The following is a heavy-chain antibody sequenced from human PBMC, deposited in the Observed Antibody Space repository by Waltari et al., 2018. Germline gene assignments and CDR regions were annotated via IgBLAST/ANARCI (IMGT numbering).Heavy chain of an antibody. D-gene: IGHD6-19*01. Sequence: QVQLVQSGAEVKKPGASVKVSCKASGYTFASYAMHWVRQAPGQRLEWMGWINAGNGNTKYSQKFQGRVTITRDTSASTAYMELSSLRSEDTAVYYCARAAVLYSSGWYHWFDPWGQGTLVTVSS. CDR2: INAGNGNT. V-gene: IGHV1-3*01. CDR3: ARAAVLYSSGWYHWFDP. CDR1: GYTFASYA. J-gene: IGHJ5*02.